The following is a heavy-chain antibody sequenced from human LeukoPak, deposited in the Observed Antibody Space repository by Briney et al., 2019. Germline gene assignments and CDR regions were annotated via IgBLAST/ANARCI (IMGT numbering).Heavy chain of an antibody. D-gene: IGHD4-23*01. Sequence: GGSLRLSCAASGFTFSSYAMSWVRQAPGKGLEWVSAISGSGGSTYYAVSVKGRFTISRDNAKNSLYLQMNSLRAEDTAVYYCAREGDFGGIPGYYYGLDVWGQGTTVTVSS. CDR3: AREGDFGGIPGYYYGLDV. V-gene: IGHV3-23*01. J-gene: IGHJ6*02. CDR1: GFTFSSYA. CDR2: ISGSGGST.